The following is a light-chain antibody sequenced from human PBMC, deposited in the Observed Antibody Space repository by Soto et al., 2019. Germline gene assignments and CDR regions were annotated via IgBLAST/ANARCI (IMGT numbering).Light chain of an antibody. V-gene: IGKV1-5*01. CDR3: KQYNSYSYT. Sequence: DIQMTQSPSTLSASVGDRVTITCRASQSISSWLAWYQQKPGKAPKLLIYDASSLESGVPSRFSGSGSGTEFTLTISSLQPDDFATYYYKQYNSYSYTFGQGTKLEIK. CDR1: QSISSW. J-gene: IGKJ2*01. CDR2: DAS.